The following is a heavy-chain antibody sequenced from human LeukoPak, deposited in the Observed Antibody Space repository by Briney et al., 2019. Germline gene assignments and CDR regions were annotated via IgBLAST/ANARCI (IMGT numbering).Heavy chain of an antibody. V-gene: IGHV4-59*08. J-gene: IGHJ2*01. D-gene: IGHD3-16*01. Sequence: PSETLSLTCTVSGGSTSSDYWSWIRQSPGKGLEWVGYVYNSGDTGKNPSLKSRVTILLDTSKNQCSLKLTSVSAADTAVYYCARLKLGAYLHLWGRGTLVTVSS. CDR1: GGSTSSDY. CDR3: ARLKLGAYLHL. CDR2: VYNSGDT.